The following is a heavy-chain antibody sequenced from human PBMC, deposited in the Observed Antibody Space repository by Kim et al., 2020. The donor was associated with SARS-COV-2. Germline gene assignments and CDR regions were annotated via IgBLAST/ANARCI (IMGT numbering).Heavy chain of an antibody. D-gene: IGHD6-6*01. CDR2: T. CDR3: ARLSSSSGPDY. V-gene: IGHV1-18*01. J-gene: IGHJ4*02. Sequence: TNYAQKLQGRVTMTTDTSTSTAYMELRSLRSDDTAVYCCARLSSSSGPDYWGQGTLVTVSS.